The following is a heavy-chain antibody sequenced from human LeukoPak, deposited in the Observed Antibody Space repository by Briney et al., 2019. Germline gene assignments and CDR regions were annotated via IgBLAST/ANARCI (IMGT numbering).Heavy chain of an antibody. V-gene: IGHV4-59*01. CDR3: ARYGVYRGMDV. CDR2: MYYSGRT. J-gene: IGHJ6*02. Sequence: SETLSLTCTVSGXSISGYYGSWIRQPPGKGLEWIGYMYYSGRTSYNPSLRGRVAISVDTSKNQFSLKLSSVTAADTAVYYCARYGVYRGMDVWGQGTTVTVSS. CDR1: GXSISGYY. D-gene: IGHD5-12*01.